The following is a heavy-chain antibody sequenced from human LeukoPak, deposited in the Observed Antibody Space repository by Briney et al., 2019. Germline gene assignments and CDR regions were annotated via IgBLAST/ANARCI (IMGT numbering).Heavy chain of an antibody. V-gene: IGHV4-38-2*02. J-gene: IGHJ4*02. CDR3: AREMYGLGSDFDY. D-gene: IGHD3-10*01. CDR2: IYHSGST. Sequence: SETLSLTCTVSGYSISSGYYWGWIRQPPGKGLEWIGSIYHSGSTNYNPSLKSRVTMSVDTSKNQFSLKLSSVTAADTAVYYCAREMYGLGSDFDYWGQGTLVTVSS. CDR1: GYSISSGYY.